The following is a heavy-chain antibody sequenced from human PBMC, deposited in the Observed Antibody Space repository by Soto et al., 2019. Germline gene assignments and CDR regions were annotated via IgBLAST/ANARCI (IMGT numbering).Heavy chain of an antibody. CDR2: ISWNSGNI. CDR1: GFTFDDYA. CDR3: AKGHTTAVFSYFDP. J-gene: IGHJ2*01. Sequence: EVQLVESGGGLVQPGRSLRLSCAASGFTFDDYAMNWVRQAPGKGLEWVSSISWNSGNIVYADSVKGRFTISRDNAKNSLYLQMNGLRAEDTAFYYCAKGHTTAVFSYFDPWGRGILVTVSS. V-gene: IGHV3-9*01. D-gene: IGHD1-1*01.